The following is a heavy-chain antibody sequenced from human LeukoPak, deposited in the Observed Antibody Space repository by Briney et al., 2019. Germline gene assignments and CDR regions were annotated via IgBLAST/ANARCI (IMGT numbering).Heavy chain of an antibody. CDR1: GFTFSSYA. J-gene: IGHJ4*02. Sequence: GGSLRLSCAAPGFTFSSYAMHWVRQAPGKGLEWVAVISYDGSNKYYADSVKGRFTISRDNSKNTLYLQMNSLRAEDTAVYYCARDGDKGGYYFDYWGQGTLVTVSS. CDR2: ISYDGSNK. CDR3: ARDGDKGGYYFDY. V-gene: IGHV3-30*04. D-gene: IGHD4-17*01.